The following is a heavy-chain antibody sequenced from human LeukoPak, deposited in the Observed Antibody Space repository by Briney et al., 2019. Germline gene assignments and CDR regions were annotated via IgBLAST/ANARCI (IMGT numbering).Heavy chain of an antibody. CDR2: ISTSSSYT. CDR3: AREVVVNWFDP. V-gene: IGHV3-21*01. D-gene: IGHD2-2*01. J-gene: IGHJ5*02. CDR1: GFTFSTYS. Sequence: PGGSLRLSCAASGFTFSTYSMNWVRQAPGKGLEWVSSISTSSSYTYYADSLKGRFTISRDNAKNSLYLQMNSLRAEDTAVYYCAREVVVNWFDPWGQGTLVTVSS.